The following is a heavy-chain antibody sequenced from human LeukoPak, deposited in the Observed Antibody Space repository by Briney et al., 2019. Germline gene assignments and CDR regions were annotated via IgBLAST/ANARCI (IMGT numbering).Heavy chain of an antibody. CDR3: AKLVDAEYYFDY. CDR1: GFTFSSYG. V-gene: IGHV3-30*18. J-gene: IGHJ4*02. CDR2: ISYDGSNK. Sequence: GGSLGLSCAASGFTFSSYGMHWVHQAPGKGLEWVAVISYDGSNKYYADSVKGRFTISRDNSKNTLYLQMNSLRAEDTAVYYCAKLVDAEYYFDYWGQGTLVTVSS. D-gene: IGHD2/OR15-2a*01.